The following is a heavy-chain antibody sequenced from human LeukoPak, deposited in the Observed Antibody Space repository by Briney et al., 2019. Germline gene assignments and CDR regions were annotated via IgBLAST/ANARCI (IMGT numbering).Heavy chain of an antibody. CDR3: ARIRCGHNSALCYNH. V-gene: IGHV4-34*01. J-gene: IGHJ4*02. D-gene: IGHD2-8*01. CDR1: GVSLNDYY. Sequence: SETLSLTCAVYGVSLNDYYWSWIRQTPGKRLEWIGEISHNEGTRYNPSLKSRVTISVDTSENHLSLRLTSVTAADTAVYYCARIRCGHNSALCYNHWGLRTLVTVSS. CDR2: ISHNEGT.